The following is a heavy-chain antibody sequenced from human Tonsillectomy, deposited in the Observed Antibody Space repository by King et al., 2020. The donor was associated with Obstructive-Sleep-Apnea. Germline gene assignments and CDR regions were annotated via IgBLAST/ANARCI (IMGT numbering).Heavy chain of an antibody. J-gene: IGHJ4*02. Sequence: VQLVESGGGLVQPGGSLRLSCAASGFTFSSYWLSWVRQAPGKGLEWVAHIKQDGSEKNYVDSVKGRFTISRDNTKNSLYLQMNSLRAEDTAVYYCASGSIPFFDYWGRGTLVTVSS. CDR1: GFTFSSYW. V-gene: IGHV3-7*03. CDR3: ASGSIPFFDY. D-gene: IGHD1-26*01. CDR2: IKQDGSEK.